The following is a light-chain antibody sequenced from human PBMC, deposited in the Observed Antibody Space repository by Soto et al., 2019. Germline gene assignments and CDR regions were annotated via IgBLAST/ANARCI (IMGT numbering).Light chain of an antibody. CDR2: NAT. V-gene: IGKV3-20*01. J-gene: IGKJ1*01. Sequence: EIVLTQSPGTLSLSPGERATLSRRASQSVTKYLAWHQQKPGQAPRLLIYNATNRATGVPDRFSGSGSGTDFTLTISRLEPEDFAVYYCQKYSSSPRTFGQGTKVEIK. CDR1: QSVTKY. CDR3: QKYSSSPRT.